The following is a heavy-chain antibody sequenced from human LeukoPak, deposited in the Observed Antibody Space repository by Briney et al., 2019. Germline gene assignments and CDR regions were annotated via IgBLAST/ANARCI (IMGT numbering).Heavy chain of an antibody. V-gene: IGHV3-48*02. CDR1: GFTFSSYS. CDR2: ISSSSSSI. Sequence: GGSLRLSCAASGFTFSSYSMNWVRQAPGKGREWVSYISSSSSSIYYADSVKGRFTISRDNAKNSLYLQMNSLRDEDTAVYYCAREYSPDIVVVVAAVVPFDIWGQGTMVTVSS. J-gene: IGHJ3*02. D-gene: IGHD2-15*01. CDR3: AREYSPDIVVVVAAVVPFDI.